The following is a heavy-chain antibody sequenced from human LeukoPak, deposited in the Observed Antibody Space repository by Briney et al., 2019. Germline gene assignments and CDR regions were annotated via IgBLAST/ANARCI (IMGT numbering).Heavy chain of an antibody. CDR3: ARDLGGITSSAPYFDL. D-gene: IGHD2-2*01. V-gene: IGHV1-69*05. J-gene: IGHJ2*01. CDR2: IIPIFGTA. CDR1: GGTFSSYA. Sequence: SVKVSCKASGGTFSSYAISWVRQAPGQGLEWMGGIIPIFGTANYAQKFQGRVTMTRDTSTSTVYMELSSLRSEDTAVYFCARDLGGITSSAPYFDLWGRGTLVTVSS.